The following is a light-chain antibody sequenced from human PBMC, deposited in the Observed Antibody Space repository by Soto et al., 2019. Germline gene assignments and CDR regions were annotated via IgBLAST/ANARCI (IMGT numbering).Light chain of an antibody. V-gene: IGLV6-57*01. Sequence: NFMLTQPHSVSASPGKTVTISCTRSSGIIASNYVQWYQQRPGSSPTTVIYEDNQRPSGVPDRFSGSIDSSSNSASLTISGLKTEDEADYYCQSYDSSNHWVFGGGPKLTVL. CDR2: EDN. J-gene: IGLJ3*02. CDR3: QSYDSSNHWV. CDR1: SGIIASNY.